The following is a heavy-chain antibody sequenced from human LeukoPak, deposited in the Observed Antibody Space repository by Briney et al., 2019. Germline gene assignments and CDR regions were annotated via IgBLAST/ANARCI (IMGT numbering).Heavy chain of an antibody. Sequence: SETLSLTCIASGASVNEYYWSWIRQPPGKALEWIGYIYYSGSTNYNPSLKSRVTISVGTSKNQFSLKLSSVTAADTAVYYCARYLDFYGSGSYYSPPFFDYWGQGTLVTVSS. CDR2: IYYSGST. D-gene: IGHD3-10*01. V-gene: IGHV4-59*02. CDR1: GASVNEYY. CDR3: ARYLDFYGSGSYYSPPFFDY. J-gene: IGHJ4*02.